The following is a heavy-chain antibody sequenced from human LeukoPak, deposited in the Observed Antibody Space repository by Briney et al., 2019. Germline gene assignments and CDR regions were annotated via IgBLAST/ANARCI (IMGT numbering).Heavy chain of an antibody. J-gene: IGHJ6*03. CDR3: ARQGYYYYYMDV. CDR1: CRSISMRSYE. CDR2: INYSGST. Sequence: SESLSLTCSLSCRSISMRSYEWGWLRQPAWKGLEWFGSINYSGSTYYNPSLKSRVTISVDTSKNQFALKLSSVTAADTAVYYCARQGYYYYYMDVWGKGTTVTVSS. V-gene: IGHV4-39*01.